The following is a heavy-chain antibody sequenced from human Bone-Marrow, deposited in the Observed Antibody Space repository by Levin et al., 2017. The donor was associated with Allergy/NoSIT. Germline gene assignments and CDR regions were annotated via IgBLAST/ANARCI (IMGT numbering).Heavy chain of an antibody. D-gene: IGHD6-13*01. J-gene: IGHJ4*02. CDR2: ISSGGTT. Sequence: LSGGSLRLSCAASGLTVSTNYMSWVRQAPGKGLEWVSIISSGGTTDYADSVKGRFSISRDSSKNTLYLQMNSLRAEDTALYYCARDRRPYSSSGGYFDCWGQGTLVTVSS. CDR1: GLTVSTNY. V-gene: IGHV3-66*01. CDR3: ARDRRPYSSSGGYFDC.